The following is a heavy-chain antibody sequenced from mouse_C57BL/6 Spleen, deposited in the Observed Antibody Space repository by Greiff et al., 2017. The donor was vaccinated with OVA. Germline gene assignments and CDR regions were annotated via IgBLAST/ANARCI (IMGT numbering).Heavy chain of an antibody. D-gene: IGHD2-4*01. V-gene: IGHV1-61*01. Sequence: QVQLKQPGAELVRPGSSVKLSCKASGYTFTSYWMDWVKQRPGQGLEWIGNIYPSDSETHYNQKFKDKATLTVDKSSSTAYMQLSSLTSEDSAVYYCAREYDYDGGHYFDYWGQGTTLTVSS. CDR1: GYTFTSYW. J-gene: IGHJ2*01. CDR3: AREYDYDGGHYFDY. CDR2: IYPSDSET.